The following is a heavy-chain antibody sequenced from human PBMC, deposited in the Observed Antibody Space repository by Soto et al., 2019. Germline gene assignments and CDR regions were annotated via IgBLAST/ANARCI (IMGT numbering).Heavy chain of an antibody. D-gene: IGHD4-17*01. J-gene: IGHJ4*02. CDR2: ISGSASST. CDR3: ANEDDYGESMVGY. CDR1: GFTFNSYA. V-gene: IGHV3-23*01. Sequence: GSLRLSCAASGFTFNSYAMTWDRQAPGKGLEWVSTISGSASSTYYAGSVKGRLTISRDNSKNTLYLQMNSLRAEDTAIYYCANEDDYGESMVGYWGQGTLVTVSS.